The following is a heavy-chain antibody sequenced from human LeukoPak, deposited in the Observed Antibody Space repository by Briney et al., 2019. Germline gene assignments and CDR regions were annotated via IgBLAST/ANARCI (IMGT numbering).Heavy chain of an antibody. J-gene: IGHJ6*02. V-gene: IGHV3-23*01. CDR3: AKDLSYGMDV. Sequence: GGSLRLSCAASGFTFTTYAMARVRQAPGKGLEWVSAISGSGGSTYYADSVKGRFTISRDNSKNTLYLQMKSLRAEDTALYYCAKDLSYGMDVWGQGTTVTVSS. CDR1: GFTFTTYA. D-gene: IGHD3-9*01. CDR2: ISGSGGST.